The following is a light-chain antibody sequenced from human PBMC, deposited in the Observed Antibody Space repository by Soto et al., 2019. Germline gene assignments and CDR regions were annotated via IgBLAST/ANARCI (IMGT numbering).Light chain of an antibody. CDR2: EGS. Sequence: QSVLTQPASVSGSPGQSITISCTGTSSDVGSYNLVSWYQQHPGKAPKLMIYEGSKRPSGVSNRFSGSKSVNTASLTISGLQAEDEADYYCSSHSSSSAYYVFGTGTKVTVL. V-gene: IGLV2-14*02. J-gene: IGLJ1*01. CDR1: SSDVGSYNL. CDR3: SSHSSSSAYYV.